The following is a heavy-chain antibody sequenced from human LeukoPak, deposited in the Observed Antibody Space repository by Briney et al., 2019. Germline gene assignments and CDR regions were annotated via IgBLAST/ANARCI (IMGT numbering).Heavy chain of an antibody. CDR2: IYYSGST. J-gene: IGHJ6*03. CDR1: GGSISSYY. D-gene: IGHD6-6*01. CDR3: AREYSSSSAYYYYYMDV. Sequence: SETLSLTCTVSGGSISSYYWSWIRQPPGKGLEWIGYIYYSGSTNYNPSLNSRVTISVDTSKNQFSLKLSSVTAADTAVYYCAREYSSSSAYYYYYMDVWGKGTTVTVSS. V-gene: IGHV4-59*12.